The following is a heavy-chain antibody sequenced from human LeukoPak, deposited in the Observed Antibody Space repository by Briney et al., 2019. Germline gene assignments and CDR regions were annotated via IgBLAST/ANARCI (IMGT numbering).Heavy chain of an antibody. CDR1: GYTFTTYD. CDR3: ARGFRSDSSGRKFDC. CDR2: MNPHSGNT. D-gene: IGHD3-22*01. J-gene: IGHJ4*02. Sequence: ASVKVSCKASGYTFTTYDINWVRQATGQGLEWMGWMNPHSGNTGYEQNFQGRVTMTRNTSIGTAYMELSSLRSEDTAVYYCARGFRSDSSGRKFDCWGQGTLVTVSS. V-gene: IGHV1-8*01.